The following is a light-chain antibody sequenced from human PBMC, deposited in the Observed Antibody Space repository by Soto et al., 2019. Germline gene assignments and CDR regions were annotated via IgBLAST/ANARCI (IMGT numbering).Light chain of an antibody. CDR1: QSVTNSY. J-gene: IGKJ2*01. CDR3: QQYGRSPHA. CDR2: DAS. V-gene: IGKV3-20*01. Sequence: EIVLTQSPGTLSLSPGERASLSCRASQSVTNSYLAWYQQIPGQPPRLLIYDASNRATGIPDRFSGSGSGTDFTLTISRLEPEDFAVYYCQQYGRSPHAFGQGTKLEIK.